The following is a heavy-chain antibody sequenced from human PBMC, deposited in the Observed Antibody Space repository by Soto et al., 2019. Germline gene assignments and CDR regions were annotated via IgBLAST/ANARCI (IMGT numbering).Heavy chain of an antibody. J-gene: IGHJ5*02. Sequence: SETLSLTCTVSGGSISSYYWSWIRQAPEKGLEWIGYISYSGSTKYNPSLKSRATISADTSSNQLSLDLNSVTAADSALYYCARSYNNYVFDWFDPWGQGTLVTVSS. CDR3: ARSYNNYVFDWFDP. D-gene: IGHD1-1*01. CDR1: GGSISSYY. V-gene: IGHV4-59*01. CDR2: ISYSGST.